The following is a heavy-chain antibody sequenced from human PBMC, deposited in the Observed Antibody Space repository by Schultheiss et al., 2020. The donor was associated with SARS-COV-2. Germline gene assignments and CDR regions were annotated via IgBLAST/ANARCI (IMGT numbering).Heavy chain of an antibody. Sequence: GSLRLSCAVYGGSFSGYYWSWIRQPPGKGLEWIGEIYHSGTTNYNPSLKSRVTISVDTSKNQFSLKLSSVTAADTAVYYCARGPVEGRFYFDYWGQGTLVTVSS. J-gene: IGHJ4*02. CDR3: ARGPVEGRFYFDY. CDR2: IYHSGTT. V-gene: IGHV4-34*01. CDR1: GGSFSGYY.